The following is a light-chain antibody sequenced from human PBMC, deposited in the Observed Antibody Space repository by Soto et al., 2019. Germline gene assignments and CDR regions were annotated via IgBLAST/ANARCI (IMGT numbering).Light chain of an antibody. V-gene: IGLV1-40*01. CDR3: SSYAGSNSYVV. CDR1: SSNIGTGYD. J-gene: IGLJ2*01. Sequence: QSVLTQPPSVSGAPGQRVIISCTGSSSNIGTGYDVNWYQQIPGTAPRLLIHGNHNRPSGVPERFSGSKSGASASLAIAELQAEDEADYYCSSYAGSNSYVVFGGGTKLTVL. CDR2: GNH.